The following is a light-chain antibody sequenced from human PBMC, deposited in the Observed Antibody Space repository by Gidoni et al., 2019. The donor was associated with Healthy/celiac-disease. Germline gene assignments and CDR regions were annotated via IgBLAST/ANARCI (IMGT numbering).Light chain of an antibody. CDR3: QSADSSGTYLVV. CDR2: KDS. Sequence: SYELTQPPSVSVSPGQTDRITCSGDALPKQYAYWYQQKPGQAPVLVIYKDSERPSVIPERFSGSSSGTTVTLTISGVQAEDEADYYCQSADSSGTYLVVFGGGTKLTVL. V-gene: IGLV3-25*03. CDR1: ALPKQY. J-gene: IGLJ2*01.